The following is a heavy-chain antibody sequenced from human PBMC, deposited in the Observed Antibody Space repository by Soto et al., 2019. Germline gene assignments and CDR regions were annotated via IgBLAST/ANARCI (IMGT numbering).Heavy chain of an antibody. J-gene: IGHJ1*01. CDR1: GFTFSSSA. CDR2: ISGNGDTT. V-gene: IGHV3-23*01. D-gene: IGHD5-12*01. Sequence: EVQLLESGGGLVQPGGSLRLSCAASGFTFSSSAMSWVRQAPGKGLDWVSAISGNGDTTYYAESVKGRFPISRDISKNTLYLQMNSLRAEDTAVYCCAKIRGYDLGSTTFQHWGQGTLVTVSS. CDR3: AKIRGYDLGSTTFQH.